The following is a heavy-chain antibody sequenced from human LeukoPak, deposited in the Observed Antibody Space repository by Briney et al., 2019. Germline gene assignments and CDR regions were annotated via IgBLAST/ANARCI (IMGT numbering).Heavy chain of an antibody. D-gene: IGHD3-10*01. Sequence: GRSLRLSCAASGFTFSSYGMHWVSQAPGKGLEWVAAISYDGSNKYYADSVKGRFTISRDNSKNTLYLQMNSLRAEDTAVYYCVRDRGWFHFDLWGQGTLVTVSS. CDR3: VRDRGWFHFDL. CDR1: GFTFSSYG. CDR2: ISYDGSNK. V-gene: IGHV3-30*03. J-gene: IGHJ4*02.